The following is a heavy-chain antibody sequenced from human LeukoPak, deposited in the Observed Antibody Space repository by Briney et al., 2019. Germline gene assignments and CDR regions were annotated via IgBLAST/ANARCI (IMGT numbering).Heavy chain of an antibody. CDR2: ISSSGSII. J-gene: IGHJ3*02. CDR1: GFTFTTYE. V-gene: IGHV3-48*03. D-gene: IGHD3-9*01. Sequence: GGSLRLSCATSGFTFTTYEMNWVRLAPGKGLEWVSFISSSGSIIYYADSVKGRFTISRDNPKNSLYLHMNSLRAEDTAVYYCARGGNTGYNYNAFDIWGQGTMVTVSS. CDR3: ARGGNTGYNYNAFDI.